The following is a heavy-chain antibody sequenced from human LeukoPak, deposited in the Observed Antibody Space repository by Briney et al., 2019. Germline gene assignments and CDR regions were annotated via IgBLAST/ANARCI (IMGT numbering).Heavy chain of an antibody. CDR1: GGSISSSSYY. Sequence: SETLSLTCTVSGGSISSSSYYWGWIRQPPGKGLEWIGSIYCSGSTYYNPSLKSRVTISVDTSKNQFSLKLSSVTAADTAVYYCARQVDYYGMDVWGQGTTVTVSS. J-gene: IGHJ6*02. CDR3: ARQVDYYGMDV. CDR2: IYCSGST. V-gene: IGHV4-39*01.